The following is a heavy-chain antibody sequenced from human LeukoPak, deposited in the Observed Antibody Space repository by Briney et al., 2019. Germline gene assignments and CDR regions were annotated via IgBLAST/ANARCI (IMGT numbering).Heavy chain of an antibody. Sequence: SETLSLTCTVSGGSISSSSYYWGWIRQPPGKGLEWIGSIYYSGSTYYNPSLKSRVTISVDTSKNQFSLKLSSVTAADTAVYYCAIPEADAFDIWGQGTMVTVSS. CDR2: IYYSGST. CDR1: GGSISSSSYY. CDR3: AIPEADAFDI. V-gene: IGHV4-39*01. J-gene: IGHJ3*02.